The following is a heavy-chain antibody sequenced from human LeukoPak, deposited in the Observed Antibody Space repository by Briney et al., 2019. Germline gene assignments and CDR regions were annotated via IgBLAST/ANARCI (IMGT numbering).Heavy chain of an antibody. J-gene: IGHJ4*02. Sequence: SETLSLTCTVSGYSISSGYYWGWIRQPPGKGLEWIGSIYHSGSTYYNPSLKSRVTISVDTSKNQFSLKLSSVPAADTAVYYCASIASYGSGSFPFDYWGQGTLVTVSS. CDR2: IYHSGST. D-gene: IGHD3-10*01. CDR1: GYSISSGYY. V-gene: IGHV4-38-2*02. CDR3: ASIASYGSGSFPFDY.